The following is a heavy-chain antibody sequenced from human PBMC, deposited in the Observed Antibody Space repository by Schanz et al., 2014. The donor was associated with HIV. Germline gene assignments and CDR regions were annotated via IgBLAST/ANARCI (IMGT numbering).Heavy chain of an antibody. CDR1: GYTFTGYY. J-gene: IGHJ4*02. CDR3: ARVNKDIGGYYFDY. CDR2: INPNSGDT. D-gene: IGHD2-15*01. V-gene: IGHV1-2*02. Sequence: QVQLVQSGAEMKKPGASVKVSCKASGYTFTGYYMHWVRQAPGQGLEWMGWINPNSGDTDYAQKFQGRVTMTRDTSISTAYMELRSLRSDDTAVYYCARVNKDIGGYYFDYWGQGTLVTVSS.